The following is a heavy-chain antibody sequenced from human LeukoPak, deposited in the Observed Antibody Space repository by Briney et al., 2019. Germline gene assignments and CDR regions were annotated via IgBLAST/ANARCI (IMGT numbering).Heavy chain of an antibody. CDR2: ISGDGGST. V-gene: IGHV3-43*02. J-gene: IGHJ6*03. D-gene: IGHD6-13*01. CDR3: AKDGSSSWYNYYYYYMDV. Sequence: GGSLRLSCAASGFTFDDYAMHWVRQAPGKGLEWVPLISGDGGSTYYADSVKGRFTISRDNSKNSLYLQMNSLRTEDTALYYCAKDGSSSWYNYYYYYMDVWGKGTTVTVSS. CDR1: GFTFDDYA.